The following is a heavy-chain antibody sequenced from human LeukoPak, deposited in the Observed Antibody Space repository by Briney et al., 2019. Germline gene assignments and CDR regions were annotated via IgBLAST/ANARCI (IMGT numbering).Heavy chain of an antibody. V-gene: IGHV3-7*01. J-gene: IGHJ6*03. CDR3: ARVLYSYLHYMDV. CDR1: GFTLTTFW. Sequence: PGGSLRLSCVASGFTLTTFWMSRVRQAPGKGLEWVANIKQDGSEKYYVDSVKGRFTISRDNAKNSLFLQMNSLRAEDTAVYYCARVLYSYLHYMDVWGKGTTVTVSS. D-gene: IGHD5-18*01. CDR2: IKQDGSEK.